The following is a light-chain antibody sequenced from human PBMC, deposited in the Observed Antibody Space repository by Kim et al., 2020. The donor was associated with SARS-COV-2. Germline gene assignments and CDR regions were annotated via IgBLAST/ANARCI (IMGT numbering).Light chain of an antibody. V-gene: IGKV1-39*01. Sequence: DIQMTQSPSSLSASVGDRVTITCRASQSINNYLNWYQQKSGKAPKLLIYAASSLQSGVPPRFSGSGSGTDLTLTISSLQPEDFATYFCQQSYNAPMFGQGTKVDIK. CDR3: QQSYNAPM. CDR2: AAS. J-gene: IGKJ1*01. CDR1: QSINNY.